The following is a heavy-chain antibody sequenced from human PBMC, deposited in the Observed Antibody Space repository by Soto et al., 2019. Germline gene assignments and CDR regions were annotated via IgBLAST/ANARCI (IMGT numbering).Heavy chain of an antibody. D-gene: IGHD2-8*01. V-gene: IGHV3-23*01. J-gene: IGHJ6*03. Sequence: VQLLESGGGLVQPGGSLRLSCAASGFTFSSYAMSWVRQAPGKGLEWVSAISGSGGSTYYADSVKGRFTISRDNSKNTLYLQMNSLRAEDTAVYYCAKDGVVLMVYAIPYYYYYMDVWGKGTTVTVSS. CDR1: GFTFSSYA. CDR2: ISGSGGST. CDR3: AKDGVVLMVYAIPYYYYYMDV.